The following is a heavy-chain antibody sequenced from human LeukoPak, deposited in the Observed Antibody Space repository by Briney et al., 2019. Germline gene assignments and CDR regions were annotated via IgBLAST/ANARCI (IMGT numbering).Heavy chain of an antibody. Sequence: SETLSLTCTVSGGSVSSGGYYWSWIRQPPGKGLEWIGYIYYSGSTNYNPSLKSRVTISVDTSKNQLSLKLSSVTAADTAVYYCARSPNYYHYGMDVWGKGTTVTVSS. J-gene: IGHJ6*04. CDR3: ARSPNYYHYGMDV. CDR1: GGSVSSGGYY. CDR2: IYYSGST. V-gene: IGHV4-61*08.